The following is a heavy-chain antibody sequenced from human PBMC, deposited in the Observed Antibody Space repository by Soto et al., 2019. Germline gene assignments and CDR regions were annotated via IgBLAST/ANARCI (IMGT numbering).Heavy chain of an antibody. V-gene: IGHV1-18*01. Sequence: GAXVKLSCKASGYTFTSYGISWARQAPGQGLEWMGWISAYNGNTNYAQKLQGRVTMTTDTSTSTAYMELRSLRSDDTAVYYCARMQGIAALPRVGYYFDYWGQGTLVTVSS. D-gene: IGHD6-6*01. CDR2: ISAYNGNT. CDR1: GYTFTSYG. J-gene: IGHJ4*02. CDR3: ARMQGIAALPRVGYYFDY.